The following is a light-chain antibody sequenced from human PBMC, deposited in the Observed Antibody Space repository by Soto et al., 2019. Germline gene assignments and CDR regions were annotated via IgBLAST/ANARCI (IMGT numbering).Light chain of an antibody. V-gene: IGLV2-14*01. CDR1: SSDVVTYNY. CDR3: ASYTGSSTLYV. J-gene: IGLJ1*01. CDR2: EAS. Sequence: QSVLTQPASVSGSPGQSITISCTGTSSDVVTYNYVSWYQQHPGKVPKLLIFEASNRPSGVSNRFSGSKSGNTASLTISGLQAEDEADYYCASYTGSSTLYVFGTGTKVTVL.